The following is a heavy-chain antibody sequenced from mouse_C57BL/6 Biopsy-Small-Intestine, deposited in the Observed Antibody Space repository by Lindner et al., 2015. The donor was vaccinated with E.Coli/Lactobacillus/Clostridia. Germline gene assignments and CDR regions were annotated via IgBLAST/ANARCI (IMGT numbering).Heavy chain of an antibody. CDR1: GFNIKDSL. V-gene: IGHV14-1*01. CDR2: IDPEDDET. Sequence: VQLQESGAELVRPGASVKLSCTASGFNIKDSLMHWVKQRPEQGLEWIGWIDPEDDETKYAPKFQDKATITADTSSNTAYLQVSSLTSDDTAVYYCGLNWVGDWGQGTLVTVSA. CDR3: GLNWVGD. J-gene: IGHJ3*01.